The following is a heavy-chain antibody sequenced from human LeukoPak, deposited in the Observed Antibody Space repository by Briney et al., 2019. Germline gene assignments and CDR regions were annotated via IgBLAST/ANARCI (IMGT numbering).Heavy chain of an antibody. Sequence: SGGSLRLSCAASGFTFSTYSMNWVRQAPGKGLEWVSSISSSSSYIYYADSVKGRFTVSRDNAKNSLYLQMNSLRAEDTAVYYCARANGQLWTTPDYWGQGTLVTVSS. CDR2: ISSSSSYI. CDR1: GFTFSTYS. CDR3: ARANGQLWTTPDY. J-gene: IGHJ4*02. V-gene: IGHV3-21*01. D-gene: IGHD5-18*01.